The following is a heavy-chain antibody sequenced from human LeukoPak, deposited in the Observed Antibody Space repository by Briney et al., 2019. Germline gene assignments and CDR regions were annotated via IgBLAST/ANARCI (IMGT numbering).Heavy chain of an antibody. V-gene: IGHV3-23*01. J-gene: IGHJ4*02. CDR3: AKSMGIVVVVAAEPFDY. CDR2: ISGSGGST. CDR1: GFTFSSYA. D-gene: IGHD2-15*01. Sequence: HPGGSLRLSCAASGFTFSSYAMSWARQAPGKGLEWVSAISGSGGSTYYADSVKGRFTISRDNSKNTLYPQMNSLRAEDTAVYYCAKSMGIVVVVAAEPFDYWGQGTLVTVSS.